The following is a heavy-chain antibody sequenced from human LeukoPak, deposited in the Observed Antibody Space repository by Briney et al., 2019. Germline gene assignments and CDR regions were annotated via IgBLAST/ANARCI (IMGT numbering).Heavy chain of an antibody. CDR3: ARITGTTLSRDYYFDY. J-gene: IGHJ4*02. CDR1: GFTVSGNY. CDR2: IYSGGST. D-gene: IGHD1-7*01. Sequence: GGSLRLSCAASGFTVSGNYMSWVRQAPGKGLEWVSVIYSGGSTYYADYVKGRFTISRDNSKNTLYLQMNSLRAEDTAVYYCARITGTTLSRDYYFDYWGQGTLVTVSS. V-gene: IGHV3-66*02.